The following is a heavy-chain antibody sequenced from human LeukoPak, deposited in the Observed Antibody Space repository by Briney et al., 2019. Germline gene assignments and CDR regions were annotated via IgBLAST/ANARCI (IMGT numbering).Heavy chain of an antibody. V-gene: IGHV3-23*01. Sequence: GTLRLSCAASGFTFSSYGMSWVRQAPGKGLEWVSAISGSGGSTYYADSVKGRFTISRDDSKNTAYLQMNSLKTEDTAVYYCTGDYGSGSYSLYYYYYMDVWGKGTTVTVSS. CDR1: GFTFSSYG. CDR3: TGDYGSGSYSLYYYYYMDV. CDR2: ISGSGGST. D-gene: IGHD3-10*01. J-gene: IGHJ6*03.